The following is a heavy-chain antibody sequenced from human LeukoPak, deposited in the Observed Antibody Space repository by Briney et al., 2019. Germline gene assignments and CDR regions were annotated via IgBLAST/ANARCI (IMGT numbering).Heavy chain of an antibody. J-gene: IGHJ4*02. CDR3: AKDRSRGYSYGGFDY. V-gene: IGHV3-30*02. D-gene: IGHD5-18*01. Sequence: PGGSLRLSCAASGFTFSSYGMHWVRQAPGKGLEWVAFIRYDGSNKYYADSVKGRFTISRDNSKNTLYLQMNSLRAEDTAVYYCAKDRSRGYSYGGFDYWGQGTLVTVSS. CDR2: IRYDGSNK. CDR1: GFTFSSYG.